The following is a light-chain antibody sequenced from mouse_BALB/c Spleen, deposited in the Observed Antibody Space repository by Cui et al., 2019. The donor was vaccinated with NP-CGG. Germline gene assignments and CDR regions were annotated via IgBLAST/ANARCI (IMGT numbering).Light chain of an antibody. CDR3: ALWYSNHWV. V-gene: IGLV1*01. CDR2: GTN. Sequence: QAVVTQESPLTTSPGETVTLTCRSSTGAVTTSNYANWVQEKPDHLFTGLIGGTNNRAPGVPARFSGSLIGNRAALTITRAQTEDEAIYFCALWYSNHWVFGGGTKLTVL. J-gene: IGLJ1*01. CDR1: TGAVTTSNY.